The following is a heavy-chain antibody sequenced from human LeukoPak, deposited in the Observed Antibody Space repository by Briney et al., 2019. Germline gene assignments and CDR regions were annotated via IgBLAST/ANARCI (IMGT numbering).Heavy chain of an antibody. CDR3: AKGPGGDGYNYRFDY. Sequence: GGSLRLSCAASGFAFGSSGMHWVRQAPGKGLEWVAVIWYDGSNENYADSVKGRFTISRDNSKNTLYLQMNSLRAEDTAVYYCAKGPGGDGYNYRFDYWGQGTLVTVSS. CDR1: GFAFGSSG. J-gene: IGHJ4*02. D-gene: IGHD5-24*01. CDR2: IWYDGSNE. V-gene: IGHV3-33*06.